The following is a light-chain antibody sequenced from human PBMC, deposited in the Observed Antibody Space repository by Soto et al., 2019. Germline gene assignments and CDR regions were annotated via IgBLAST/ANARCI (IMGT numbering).Light chain of an antibody. CDR1: QSIGTW. CDR2: DAS. CDR3: QQYSDSSGA. V-gene: IGKV1-5*01. J-gene: IGKJ1*01. Sequence: DIQVTQSPSTLSASVGDRVTITCGASQSIGTWLAWYQQKPGKAPKLLIFDASTLESGVPSRFSGSGSGTDFTLNISSLQPDDFAPYYCQQYSDSSGAFGQGTRVEIK.